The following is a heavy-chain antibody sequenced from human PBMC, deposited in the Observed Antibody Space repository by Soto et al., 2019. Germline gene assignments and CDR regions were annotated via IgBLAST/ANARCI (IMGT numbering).Heavy chain of an antibody. CDR2: IYYSGST. V-gene: IGHV4-30-4*01. J-gene: IGHJ4*02. CDR1: GGSISSGDYY. Sequence: SETLSLTCTLSGGSISSGDYYWSWIRQPPGKGLEWIGYIYYSGSTYYNPSLKSRFTISVDTSKNQFSLKLSSVTAADTAVYYCAREWNYGDPFDYWGQGTLVTVSS. D-gene: IGHD4-17*01. CDR3: AREWNYGDPFDY.